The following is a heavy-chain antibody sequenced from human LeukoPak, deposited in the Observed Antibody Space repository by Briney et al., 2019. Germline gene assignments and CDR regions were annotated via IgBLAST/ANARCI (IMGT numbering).Heavy chain of an antibody. Sequence: GGSLRLSCAASGFTFRNYVIHWVRQAPGKGLEWVAVISYDGSNKYYADSVKGRFTISRDNSKNTLYLQMNSLRAEDTAVYYCAKVAVAGGEIDYWGQGTLVTVSS. CDR1: GFTFRNYV. J-gene: IGHJ4*02. CDR3: AKVAVAGGEIDY. V-gene: IGHV3-30*18. CDR2: ISYDGSNK. D-gene: IGHD6-19*01.